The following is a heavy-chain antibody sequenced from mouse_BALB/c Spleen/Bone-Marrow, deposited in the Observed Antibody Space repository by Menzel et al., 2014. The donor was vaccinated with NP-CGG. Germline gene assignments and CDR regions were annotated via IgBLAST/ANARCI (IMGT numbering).Heavy chain of an antibody. D-gene: IGHD4-1*01. CDR1: GFTFSDYY. CDR3: ARQLAYAMDY. J-gene: IGHJ4*01. V-gene: IGHV5-12*01. Sequence: EVKLQESGGGLVQPGGSLKLSCAPSGFTFSDYYMYWVRQTPEKRLEWVAYITKDGGSTYYPDIVKGRFTISRDNAKNTLYLQMSRLKSEDTAMYYCARQLAYAMDYWGQGTSVTVSS. CDR2: ITKDGGST.